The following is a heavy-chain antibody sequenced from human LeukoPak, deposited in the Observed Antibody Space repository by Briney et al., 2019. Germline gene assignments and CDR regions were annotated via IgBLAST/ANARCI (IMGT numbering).Heavy chain of an antibody. Sequence: GGSLRLSCAASGFSFSTYNMNWVRQAPGQRLEWVSSITSGSSYIYYADSVKGRFTISRVNAKSSLYLQMDSLRAEDTAVYYCARDPYSGNYGAYYYYYMDVWGKGTTVTISS. J-gene: IGHJ6*03. CDR1: GFSFSTYN. CDR3: ARDPYSGNYGAYYYYYMDV. V-gene: IGHV3-21*01. D-gene: IGHD1-26*01. CDR2: ITSGSSYI.